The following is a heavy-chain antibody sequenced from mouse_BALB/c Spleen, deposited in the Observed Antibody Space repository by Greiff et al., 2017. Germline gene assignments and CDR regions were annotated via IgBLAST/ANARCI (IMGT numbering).Heavy chain of an antibody. CDR1: GYSITSDYA. CDR3: ARSTVDWYFDV. J-gene: IGHJ1*01. CDR2: ISYSGST. Sequence: EVQLQESGPGLVKPSQSLSLTCTVTGYSITSDYAWNWIRQFPGNKLEWMGYISYSGSTSYNPSLKSRISITRDTSKNQFFLQLNSVTTEDTATYYCARSTVDWYFDVWGAGTTVTVSS. V-gene: IGHV3-2*02.